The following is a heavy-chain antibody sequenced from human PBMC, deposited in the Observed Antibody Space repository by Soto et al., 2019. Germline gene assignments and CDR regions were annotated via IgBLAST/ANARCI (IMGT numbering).Heavy chain of an antibody. V-gene: IGHV3-30*03. J-gene: IGHJ6*02. CDR1: GFTFSSYG. Sequence: GGSLRLSCAASGFTFSSYGMHWVRQAPGKGLEWVAVISYDGSNKYYADSVKGRFTISRDNSKNTLYLQMNSLRAEDTAVYYCAREYYYDSSGYPDPAAYYGMDVWGQGTTVTVSS. CDR2: ISYDGSNK. CDR3: AREYYYDSSGYPDPAAYYGMDV. D-gene: IGHD3-22*01.